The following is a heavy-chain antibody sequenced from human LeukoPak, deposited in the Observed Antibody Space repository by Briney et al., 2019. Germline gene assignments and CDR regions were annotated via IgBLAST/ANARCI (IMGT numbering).Heavy chain of an antibody. CDR3: ARGGIWSGYHNTPGLHYYDSSGYSAPFDY. Sequence: SETLSLTCTVSGGSISSYYWSWIRQPPGKGLEWIGYIYYSGSTNYDPSLKSRVTISVDTSKNQFSLKLSSVTAADTAVYYCARGGIWSGYHNTPGLHYYDSSGYSAPFDYWGQGTLVTVSS. CDR2: IYYSGST. V-gene: IGHV4-59*01. J-gene: IGHJ4*02. CDR1: GGSISSYY. D-gene: IGHD3-22*01.